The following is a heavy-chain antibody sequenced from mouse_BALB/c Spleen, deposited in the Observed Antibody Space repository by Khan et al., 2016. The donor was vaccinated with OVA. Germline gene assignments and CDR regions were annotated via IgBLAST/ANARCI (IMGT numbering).Heavy chain of an antibody. CDR3: ARPPYFSYVMDN. Sequence: QIQLVQSGPELKKPGETVKISCKASGYTFTKSGMNWVKQAPGKGLKWMGWINTYTGEPTYADDFKGRFAFSLETSARTAYLQINNLKNEDTATYFCARPPYFSYVMDNWGQGTSVTVSS. V-gene: IGHV9-3-1*01. CDR2: INTYTGEP. CDR1: GYTFTKSG. D-gene: IGHD2-10*01. J-gene: IGHJ4*01.